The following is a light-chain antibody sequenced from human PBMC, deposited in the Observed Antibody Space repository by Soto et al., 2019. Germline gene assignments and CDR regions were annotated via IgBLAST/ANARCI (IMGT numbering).Light chain of an antibody. Sequence: DIVMTQSPDSLAVSLGEKATINCKSSQSVLYSSNNKNYLAWYQQSPGQPPNLLIYWASTRESGVPDRFSGRGSGTDFTLSNSCLQSEDVSIYYCQQYFSLPWTFGQGTKEEIK. CDR1: QSVLYSSNNKNY. V-gene: IGKV4-1*01. CDR3: QQYFSLPWT. CDR2: WAS. J-gene: IGKJ1*01.